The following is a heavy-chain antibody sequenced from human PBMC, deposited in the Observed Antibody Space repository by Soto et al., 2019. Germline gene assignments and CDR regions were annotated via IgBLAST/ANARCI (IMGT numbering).Heavy chain of an antibody. CDR1: VFTFSSYA. D-gene: IGHD3-10*01. CDR3: TSAGYGMDV. Sequence: PWWSLRLSCSASVFTFSSYAMSWFRQAPGKGLEWVSAISGSGGSTYYADSVKGRFTISRDNSKNTLYLQMNSLRAEDTAVYYCTSAGYGMDVWGQGTTVTVSS. CDR2: ISGSGGST. V-gene: IGHV3-23*01. J-gene: IGHJ6*02.